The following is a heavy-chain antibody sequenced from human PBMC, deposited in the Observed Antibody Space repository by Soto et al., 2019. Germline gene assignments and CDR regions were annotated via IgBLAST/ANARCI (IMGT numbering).Heavy chain of an antibody. CDR2: IVVGSGNT. V-gene: IGHV1-58*01. J-gene: IGHJ6*02. CDR3: ARSQGSSTSLEIYHYYYYGMDV. CDR1: GFTFTSSA. D-gene: IGHD2-2*01. Sequence: SVKVSCKASGFTFTSSAVQWVRQARGQRLEWIGWIVVGSGNTNYAQKFQERVTITTDKSTSTAYMELSSLRSEDTAVYYCARSQGSSTSLEIYHYYYYGMDVWGQAPTVTVSS.